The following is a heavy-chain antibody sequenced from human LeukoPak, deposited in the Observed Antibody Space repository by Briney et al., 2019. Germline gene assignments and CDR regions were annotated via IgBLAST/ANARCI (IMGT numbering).Heavy chain of an antibody. CDR2: ISYDGSNK. CDR3: ARDSLAVAGSFDY. V-gene: IGHV3-30*03. CDR1: GFTFSSYG. D-gene: IGHD6-19*01. Sequence: GGSLRLSCAASGFTFSSYGMHWVRQAPGKGLEWVAVISYDGSNKYYADSVKGRFTISRDNSKNTLYLQMNSLRAEDTAVYYCARDSLAVAGSFDYWGQGTLVTVSS. J-gene: IGHJ4*02.